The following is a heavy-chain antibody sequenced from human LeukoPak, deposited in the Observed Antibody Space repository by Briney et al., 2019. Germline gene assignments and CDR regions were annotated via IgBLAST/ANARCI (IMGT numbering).Heavy chain of an antibody. J-gene: IGHJ4*02. V-gene: IGHV3-30-3*01. CDR3: ARGYSSSWYGLDY. Sequence: GGSLRLSYAASGFTFSSYAMHWVRQAPGKGLEWVAVISYDGSNKYYADSVKGRFTISRDNSKNTLYLQMNSLRAEDTAVYYCARGYSSSWYGLDYWGQGTLVTVSS. D-gene: IGHD6-13*01. CDR2: ISYDGSNK. CDR1: GFTFSSYA.